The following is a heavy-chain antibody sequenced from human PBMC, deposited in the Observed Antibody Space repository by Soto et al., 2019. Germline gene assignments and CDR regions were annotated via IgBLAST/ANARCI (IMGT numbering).Heavy chain of an antibody. D-gene: IGHD6-13*01. Sequence: EVQLVESGGGLIQPGASLRLSCAASGFAVSNHYMSWVRQAPGKGLEWVSVLYTTGSTYYADSVKGRFTISRDNSRNTLYLQMNTLRAEDTAMYFCARDPGGTAAVGDGFDSWGHATLVTVSS. J-gene: IGHJ4*01. CDR1: GFAVSNHY. V-gene: IGHV3-53*01. CDR2: LYTTGST. CDR3: ARDPGGTAAVGDGFDS.